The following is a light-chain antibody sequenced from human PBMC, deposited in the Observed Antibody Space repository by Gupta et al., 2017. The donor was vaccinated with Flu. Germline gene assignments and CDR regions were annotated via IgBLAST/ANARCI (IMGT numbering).Light chain of an antibody. CDR1: QGLVYSDGYTY. J-gene: IGKJ1*01. CDR3: MQGEHWHWA. Sequence: DVVMTQSPFSLAVTLGQSASISCRSSQGLVYSDGYTYLHWFQQRPGQSPRRLIYLVTKRDSGVPDRFSGGGSGTDCTLKISRVEAEDVGVYFCMQGEHWHWAFGQGTKLEIK. CDR2: LVT. V-gene: IGKV2-30*01.